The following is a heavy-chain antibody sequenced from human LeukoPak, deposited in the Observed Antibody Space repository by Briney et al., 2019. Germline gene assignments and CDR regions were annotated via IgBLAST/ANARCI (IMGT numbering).Heavy chain of an antibody. Sequence: PGGSLRLACAASGFTFSSYEMNWVRQAPGKGLEWVSYISSSGSTIYYADSVKGRFTISRDNAKNSLYLQMNSLRAEDTAVYYCATDILGEYYMDVWGKGTTVTISS. V-gene: IGHV3-48*03. CDR2: ISSSGSTI. J-gene: IGHJ6*03. CDR3: ATDILGEYYMDV. CDR1: GFTFSSYE. D-gene: IGHD3-16*01.